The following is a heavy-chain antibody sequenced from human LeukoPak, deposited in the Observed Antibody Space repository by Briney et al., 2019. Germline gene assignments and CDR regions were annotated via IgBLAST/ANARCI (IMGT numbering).Heavy chain of an antibody. CDR3: ARGADSSGYYPFDY. V-gene: IGHV4-34*01. J-gene: IGHJ4*02. CDR1: GGSFSGYY. CDR2: INHSGST. Sequence: SETLSLTCAVYGGSFSGYYWSWIRQSPGKGLEWIGEINHSGSTNYNPSLKSRVTISVDTFENQFSLKLSSVTAADTAVYYCARGADSSGYYPFDYWGQGTLVTVSS. D-gene: IGHD3-22*01.